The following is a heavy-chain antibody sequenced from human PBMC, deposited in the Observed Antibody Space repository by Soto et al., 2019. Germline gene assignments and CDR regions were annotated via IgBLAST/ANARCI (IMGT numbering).Heavy chain of an antibody. CDR3: AKTPVLYYYDSSGYYFDY. CDR1: GFTFSSYG. D-gene: IGHD3-22*01. J-gene: IGHJ4*02. CDR2: ISYDGSNK. Sequence: GGSLRLSCAASGFTFSSYGMHWVRQAPGKGLEWVAVISYDGSNKYYADSVKGRFTISRDNSKNTLYLQMNSLRAEDTALYYCAKTPVLYYYDSSGYYFDYWGQGTLVTVSS. V-gene: IGHV3-30*18.